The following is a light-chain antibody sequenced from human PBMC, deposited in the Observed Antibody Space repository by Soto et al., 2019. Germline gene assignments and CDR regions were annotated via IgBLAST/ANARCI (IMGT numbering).Light chain of an antibody. V-gene: IGKV3D-20*01. CDR1: QSVSNSY. CDR2: DAS. J-gene: IGKJ2*01. CDR3: QQHGSSPPYT. Sequence: EIVLTQSPATLSLSPGERATLSCGASQSVSNSYLAWYQQKPGLAPRLLIYDASSRATGIPDRFSGSGSGTEFTITISRLEPEDFAVYYCQQHGSSPPYTFGQGTKLEIK.